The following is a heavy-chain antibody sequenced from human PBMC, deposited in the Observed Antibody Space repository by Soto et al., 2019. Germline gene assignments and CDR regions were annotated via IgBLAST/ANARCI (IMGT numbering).Heavy chain of an antibody. J-gene: IGHJ4*02. Sequence: SGPTLVNPTRTLTLTCNFSGFSLSPSGMRVSWIRQPPGKALEWLARIDWDDDKLYSTSLKTRLTISKDTSKNQVVLTMTNMDPVDTATYYCALTKTWYSSDADYWGQGTLVTVSS. CDR3: ALTKTWYSSDADY. V-gene: IGHV2-70*04. D-gene: IGHD6-19*01. CDR1: GFSLSPSGMR. CDR2: IDWDDDK.